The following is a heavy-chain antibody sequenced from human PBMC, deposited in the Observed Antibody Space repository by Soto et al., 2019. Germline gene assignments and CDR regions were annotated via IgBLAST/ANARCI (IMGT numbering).Heavy chain of an antibody. CDR1: VFTFSSYW. J-gene: IGHJ2*01. CDR2: TKQDGSEK. Sequence: WGSLRISCATSVFTFSSYWMSWVRKAPGKGLEWVANTKQDGSEKYYVDSVKGRFTISRDNAKNSLYLQMNSLRAEDTAVYYCARDQTESPKHPWYFDLWGRGTMVTVSS. V-gene: IGHV3-7*01. D-gene: IGHD2-21*01. CDR3: ARDQTESPKHPWYFDL.